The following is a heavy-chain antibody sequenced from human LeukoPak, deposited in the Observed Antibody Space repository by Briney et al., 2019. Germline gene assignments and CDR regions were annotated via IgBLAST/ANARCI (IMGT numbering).Heavy chain of an antibody. J-gene: IGHJ5*02. V-gene: IGHV3-74*01. D-gene: IGHD1-7*01. CDR2: VDNDGSST. CDR1: GFTFGSYW. CDR3: ARGNYGRFDP. Sequence: PGGSLRLSCAASGFTFGSYWMHWVRQAPGEGLVWVSRVDNDGSSTNYADSAKGRFTISRDNAKNTLYLQMSSLRAEDTAMYYCARGNYGRFDPWGQGTQVTVSS.